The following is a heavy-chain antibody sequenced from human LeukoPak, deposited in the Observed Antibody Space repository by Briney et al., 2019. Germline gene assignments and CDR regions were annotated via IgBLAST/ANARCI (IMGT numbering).Heavy chain of an antibody. CDR1: GFTFSNYE. CDR2: ISRSSTTM. V-gene: IGHV3-48*03. CDR3: ASSYSSGWYFDY. J-gene: IGHJ4*02. D-gene: IGHD6-19*01. Sequence: PGGSVRLSCAASGFTFSNYEMNWVRQAPGKGPEWVSYISRSSTTMYYADSVKGRFTISRDNAKNSLYLQMNSLRAEDTAVYYCASSYSSGWYFDYWGQGTLVTVSS.